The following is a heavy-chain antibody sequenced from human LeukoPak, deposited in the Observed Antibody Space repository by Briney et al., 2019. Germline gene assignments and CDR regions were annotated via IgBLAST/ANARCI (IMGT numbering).Heavy chain of an antibody. Sequence: PSETLSLTCAVYGGSFSGYYWSWIRQPPGKGVEGSGEINHRGSNNYNPSLNSRVTISVDTSKNQFSLKLSSVTAADTAVYYCARGPRWYDSSGYYVPFDYWRQGTLVTVSS. CDR2: INHRGSN. CDR3: ARGPRWYDSSGYYVPFDY. J-gene: IGHJ4*02. V-gene: IGHV4-34*01. D-gene: IGHD3-22*01. CDR1: GGSFSGYY.